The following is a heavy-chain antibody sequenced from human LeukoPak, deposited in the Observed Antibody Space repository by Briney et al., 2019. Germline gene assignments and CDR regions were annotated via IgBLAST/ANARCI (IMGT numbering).Heavy chain of an antibody. J-gene: IGHJ6*02. Sequence: GGSLRLSCAASGFTFSSYWMSWVRQAPGKGLEWVANIKQDGSEKYYVDSVKGRFTISRDNAKNSLYLQMNSLRAEDTAVYYCARVGYTSYYYYGMDVWGQGTTVTVSS. CDR2: IKQDGSEK. CDR3: ARVGYTSYYYYGMDV. V-gene: IGHV3-7*05. D-gene: IGHD6-13*01. CDR1: GFTFSSYW.